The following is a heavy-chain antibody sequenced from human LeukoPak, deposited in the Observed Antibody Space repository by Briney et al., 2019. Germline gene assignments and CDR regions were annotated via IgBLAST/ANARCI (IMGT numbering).Heavy chain of an antibody. V-gene: IGHV4-39*01. CDR1: GGSINSHSYY. D-gene: IGHD5-24*01. CDR3: VRHISTNTGYFDS. CDR2: VYYDGTS. J-gene: IGHJ4*02. Sequence: SETLSLTCTVSGGSINSHSYYWGWIRQPPGKGLEWIGSVYYDGTSYSNPSLKTRVGVFVDTSRDQFSLDLDFVTAADPALYYCVRHISTNTGYFDSCGQGTLVSVSS.